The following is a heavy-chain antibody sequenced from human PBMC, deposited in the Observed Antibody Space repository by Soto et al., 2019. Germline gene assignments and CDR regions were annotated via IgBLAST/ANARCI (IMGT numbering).Heavy chain of an antibody. CDR2: ISYDGSNK. CDR1: GFTFSSYA. J-gene: IGHJ4*02. V-gene: IGHV3-30-3*01. Sequence: GGSLRLSCAASGFTFSSYAMHWVRQAPGKGLEWVAVISYDGSNKYYADSVKGRFTISRDNSKNTLYLQMNSLRAEDTAVYYCARDSWYDILTGYSSFDYWGQGTLVTVSS. D-gene: IGHD3-9*01. CDR3: ARDSWYDILTGYSSFDY.